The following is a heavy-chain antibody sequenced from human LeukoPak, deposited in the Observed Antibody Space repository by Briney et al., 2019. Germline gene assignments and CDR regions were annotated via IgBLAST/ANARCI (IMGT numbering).Heavy chain of an antibody. CDR3: ARDRELRNERYWSDP. CDR2: IKQDGSEK. V-gene: IGHV3-7*01. J-gene: IGHJ5*02. CDR1: GFTFSSYW. Sequence: SGGSLRLSCAASGFTFSSYWMSWVRQAPGKGLEWVANIKQDGSEKYYVDSVKGRFTISRDNAKNSLYLQMNSLRAEDTAVYYCARDRELRNERYWSDPWGQGTLVTVSS. D-gene: IGHD1-7*01.